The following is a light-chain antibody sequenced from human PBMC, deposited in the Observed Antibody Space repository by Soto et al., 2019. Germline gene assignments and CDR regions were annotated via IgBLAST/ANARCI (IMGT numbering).Light chain of an antibody. Sequence: DIQMTQSPSSLSASVGERVTITCRASQSISHFLDWYQQKPGKAPKLLIHTTSSLQSGVPSRFSASGTGTDFTLTISSLQPEDFATYYCQQSYSTPQTFGGGTKVEI. CDR3: QQSYSTPQT. CDR1: QSISHF. J-gene: IGKJ4*01. V-gene: IGKV1-39*01. CDR2: TTS.